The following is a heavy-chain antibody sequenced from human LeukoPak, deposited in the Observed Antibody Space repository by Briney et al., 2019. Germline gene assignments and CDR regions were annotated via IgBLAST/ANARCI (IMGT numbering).Heavy chain of an antibody. D-gene: IGHD6-19*01. V-gene: IGHV3-53*01. J-gene: IGHJ3*02. CDR1: GFTVSSNY. CDR2: IYSGGST. Sequence: GGSLRLSCAASGFTVSSNYMSWVRQAPGKGLEWVSVIYSGGSTYYADSVKGRFTISRDNSKNALYLQMNSLRAEGTAVYYCARANSGWYGGGAFDIWGQGTMVTVSS. CDR3: ARANSGWYGGGAFDI.